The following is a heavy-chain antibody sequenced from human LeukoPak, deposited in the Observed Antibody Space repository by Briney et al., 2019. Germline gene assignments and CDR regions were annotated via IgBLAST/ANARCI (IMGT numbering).Heavy chain of an antibody. CDR2: IYYSGST. D-gene: IGHD1-26*01. CDR1: GFTFDDYA. J-gene: IGHJ1*01. V-gene: IGHV4-59*12. CDR3: ARESYLEYFQH. Sequence: GSLRLSCAASGFTFDDYAMHWVRQPPGKGLEWIGYIYYSGSTNYNPSLKSRVTISVDTSKNQFSLKLSSVTAADTAVYYCARESYLEYFQHWGQGTLVTVSS.